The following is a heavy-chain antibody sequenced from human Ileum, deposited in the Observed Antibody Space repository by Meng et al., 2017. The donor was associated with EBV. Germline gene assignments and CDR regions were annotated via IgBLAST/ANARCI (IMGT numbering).Heavy chain of an antibody. J-gene: IGHJ4*02. CDR3: AGDPHSGSPH. CDR1: GGSVSIALSF. V-gene: IGHV4-61*01. CDR2: MSYSGST. D-gene: IGHD1-26*01. Sequence: HLRDSGLGLVKPSAPLSLTCTVSGGSVSIALSFWTCIRQPPGKGLEWIGYMSYSGSTNYSPPLESRVTISVDTSKNQFSLKLSSVTAADTAVYYCAGDPHSGSPHWGQGTLVTVSS.